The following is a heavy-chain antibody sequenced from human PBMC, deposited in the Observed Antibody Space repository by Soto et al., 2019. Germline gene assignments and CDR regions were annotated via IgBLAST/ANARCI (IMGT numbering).Heavy chain of an antibody. CDR3: ARANWYSEY. V-gene: IGHV4-59*11. D-gene: IGHD7-27*01. J-gene: IGHJ4*02. CDR1: GGSINNHY. CDR2: IDYTGST. Sequence: QVHLQESGPGLVKPSETLSLTCTVSGGSINNHYWSWIRQPPGEGLEWIGYIDYTGSTNYNPSLKSRVTMSVDTSKNQFSLNLASLTAADTDIYYCARANWYSEYWGQGTLVTVSS.